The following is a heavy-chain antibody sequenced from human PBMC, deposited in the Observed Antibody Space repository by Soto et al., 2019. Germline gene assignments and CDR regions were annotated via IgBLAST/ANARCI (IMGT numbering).Heavy chain of an antibody. CDR1: GFTFSSYG. V-gene: IGHV3-30*18. CDR3: AKDRVAAAPGESYGMDV. Sequence: QVQLVESGGGVVQPGRSLRLSCAASGFTFSSYGMHWVRQAPGKGLEWVAVISYDGSNKYYADSVKGRFTISRDNSKNTLYLQMNSLRSEDTAVYYCAKDRVAAAPGESYGMDVWGQGTTVTVSS. J-gene: IGHJ6*02. CDR2: ISYDGSNK. D-gene: IGHD6-13*01.